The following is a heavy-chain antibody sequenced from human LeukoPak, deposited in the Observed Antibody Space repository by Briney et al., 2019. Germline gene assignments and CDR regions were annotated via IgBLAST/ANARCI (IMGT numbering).Heavy chain of an antibody. V-gene: IGHV4-59*08. Sequence: PSETLSLTCTVSGGSTSSYYWSWIRQPPGKGLEGIGYIYYSGSTNYNPSLESRVTISVDTSKNQFSLKLSSVTAADTAVYYCARSARELDLDYWGQGTLVTVSS. CDR3: ARSARELDLDY. D-gene: IGHD1-26*01. J-gene: IGHJ4*02. CDR1: GGSTSSYY. CDR2: IYYSGST.